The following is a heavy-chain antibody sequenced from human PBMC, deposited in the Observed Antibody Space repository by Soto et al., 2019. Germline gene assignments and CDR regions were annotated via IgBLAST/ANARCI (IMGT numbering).Heavy chain of an antibody. CDR1: GVHVYY. CDR2: INPKSRVT. Sequence: VKVSCKASGVHVYYLHWLRRAPGQGLEWIGRINPKSRVTTYTQQFPGRLNLTRDPSITTAFMDLVSVHFEDTAVYYCALARQLISPSDGFDIWGQGTMVTVSS. J-gene: IGHJ3*02. D-gene: IGHD6-19*01. V-gene: IGHV1-2*02. CDR3: ALARQLISPSDGFDI.